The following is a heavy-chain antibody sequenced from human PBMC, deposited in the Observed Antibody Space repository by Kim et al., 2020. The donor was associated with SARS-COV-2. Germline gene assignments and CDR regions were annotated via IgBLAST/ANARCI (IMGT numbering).Heavy chain of an antibody. D-gene: IGHD3-22*01. J-gene: IGHJ4*02. CDR2: T. V-gene: IGHV3-23*01. Sequence: TYYADSVKGRFTISRDNSKNTLYLQMNSLRAEDTAVYYCAKDARGDSGVGWGQGTLVTVSS. CDR3: AKDARGDSGVG.